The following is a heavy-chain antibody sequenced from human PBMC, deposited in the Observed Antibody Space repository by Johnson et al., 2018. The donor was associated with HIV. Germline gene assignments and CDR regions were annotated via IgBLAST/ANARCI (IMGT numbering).Heavy chain of an antibody. D-gene: IGHD4-17*01. CDR3: ARVRSYGDFYSGACDI. Sequence: VKLVESGGGVVRPGGSLRLSCAASGFTFDDYDMSWVRQAPGKGLEWVSGINWNGGSTGYADSVKGRFTISRDNAKNSLYLQMNSLRAEETALYDCARVRSYGDFYSGACDIWGQGTMVTVSS. CDR2: INWNGGST. V-gene: IGHV3-20*01. J-gene: IGHJ3*02. CDR1: GFTFDDYD.